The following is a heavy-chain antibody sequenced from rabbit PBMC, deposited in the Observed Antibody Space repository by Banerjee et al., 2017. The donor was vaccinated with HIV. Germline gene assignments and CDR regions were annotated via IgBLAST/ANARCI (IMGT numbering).Heavy chain of an antibody. CDR3: AGADSVYNGWNL. Sequence: QEQLEESGGDLVKPEGSLTLTCTASGFSFSSSYWICWVRQAPGKGLEWIGCINTGSGNTYYASWAKGRFTISKTSSTTVTLQMTSLTAADTATYFCAGADSVYNGWNLWGPGTLVTVS. CDR1: GFSFSSSYW. D-gene: IGHD1-1*01. CDR2: INTGSGNT. V-gene: IGHV1S45*01. J-gene: IGHJ4*01.